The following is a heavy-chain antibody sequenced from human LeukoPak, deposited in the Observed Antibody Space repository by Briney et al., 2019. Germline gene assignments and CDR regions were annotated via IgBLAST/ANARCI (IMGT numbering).Heavy chain of an antibody. Sequence: GGSLRLACAASGFTFSSHAIHWVRQAPGKGLEWVAFISYDGSKNYYADSVKGRFTISRDNSRNTLYLQMNSLRAEDTAVYYCARASSSWSWFDPWGQGTLVTVSS. D-gene: IGHD6-13*01. CDR3: ARASSSWSWFDP. J-gene: IGHJ5*02. CDR2: ISYDGSKN. V-gene: IGHV3-30*04. CDR1: GFTFSSHA.